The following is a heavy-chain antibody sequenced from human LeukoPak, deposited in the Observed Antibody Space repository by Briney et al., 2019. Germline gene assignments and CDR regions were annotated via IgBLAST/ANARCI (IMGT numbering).Heavy chain of an antibody. CDR1: GGTFSSYA. Sequence: GASVKVSCKASGGTFSSYAISWVRQAPGQGLEWMGGIIPIFGTANYAQKFQGRVTITADESTSTAYMELSSLRSEDTAVYYCARERKYSGSYFYWYFDLWGRGTLVTVSS. V-gene: IGHV1-69*13. D-gene: IGHD1-26*01. CDR3: ARERKYSGSYFYWYFDL. CDR2: IIPIFGTA. J-gene: IGHJ2*01.